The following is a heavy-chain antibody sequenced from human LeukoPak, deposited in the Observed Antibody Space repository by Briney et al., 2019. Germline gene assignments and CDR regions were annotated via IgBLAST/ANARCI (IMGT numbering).Heavy chain of an antibody. CDR1: GDSIISSNYY. CDR2: IYYSGST. J-gene: IGHJ4*02. Sequence: PSETLSLTCSVSGDSIISSNYYWGWIRQPPGKGLEWIGSIYYSGSTYYNPSLKSRVTISVDTSKNQFSLKLTSMTAADTAVYYCATSPQYGGYWGQGTLVTVSS. CDR3: ATSPQYGGY. V-gene: IGHV4-39*01. D-gene: IGHD4-23*01.